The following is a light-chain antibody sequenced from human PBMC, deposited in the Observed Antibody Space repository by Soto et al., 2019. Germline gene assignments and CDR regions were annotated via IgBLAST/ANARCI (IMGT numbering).Light chain of an antibody. CDR2: DAS. J-gene: IGKJ1*01. CDR1: QSISNW. CDR3: QQYNSYST. Sequence: DIQMTQSPSTLSASVGDRVTITCRASQSISNWLAWYQQKPGKAAKLLIYDASSLESWVPSRFSGSGSGTEFTLTISSLKPDDFATYYCQQYNSYSTFRQGTEV. V-gene: IGKV1-5*01.